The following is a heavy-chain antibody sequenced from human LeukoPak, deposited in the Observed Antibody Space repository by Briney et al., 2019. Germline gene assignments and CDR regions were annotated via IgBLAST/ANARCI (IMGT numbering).Heavy chain of an antibody. CDR1: GYTFTNYG. J-gene: IGHJ6*02. CDR2: IIPILGIA. V-gene: IGHV1-69*04. Sequence: GASVKVSCKTSGYTFTNYGFSWVRQAPGQGLEWMGRIIPILGIANYTQKFQGRVTITADKSMSTAYMELSSLRSEDTAVYYCARRWLPPTGYYGMDVWGQGTTVTVSS. D-gene: IGHD6-19*01. CDR3: ARRWLPPTGYYGMDV.